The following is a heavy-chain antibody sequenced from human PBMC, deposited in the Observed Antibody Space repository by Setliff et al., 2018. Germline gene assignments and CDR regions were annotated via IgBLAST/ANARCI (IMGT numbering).Heavy chain of an antibody. D-gene: IGHD1-26*01. V-gene: IGHV1-69*06. CDR2: IIPIFGTA. J-gene: IGHJ4*02. Sequence: GASVKVSCKASGYTFTGYYMHWVRQAPGQGLEWMGRIIPIFGTANYAQNFQGRVTITADKSTSTAYMELSSLRSEDTAVYYCARVAVGAMGADYWGQGTLVTVSS. CDR1: GYTFTGYY. CDR3: ARVAVGAMGADY.